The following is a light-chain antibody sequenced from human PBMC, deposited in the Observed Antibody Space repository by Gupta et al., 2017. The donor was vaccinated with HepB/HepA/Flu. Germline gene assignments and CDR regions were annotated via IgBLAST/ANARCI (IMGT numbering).Light chain of an antibody. V-gene: IGKV1-5*03. Sequence: DIQMTQSPSTLSPSVGDRVTITCRASPNIITWLAWYQQRPGKDPKLLIYKASSLESGVPSRFSGSGSGTEFTLTISSLQPDDFATYYCQQYNTYWTFGQWTKVEIK. J-gene: IGKJ1*01. CDR3: QQYNTYWT. CDR2: KAS. CDR1: PNIITW.